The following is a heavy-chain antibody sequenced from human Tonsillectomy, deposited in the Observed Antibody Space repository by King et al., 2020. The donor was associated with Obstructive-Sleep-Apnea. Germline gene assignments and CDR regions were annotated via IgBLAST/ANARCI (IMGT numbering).Heavy chain of an antibody. J-gene: IGHJ4*02. CDR3: ARHSSSGRLIID. D-gene: IGHD6-19*01. CDR2: IFPDDSDA. Sequence: VQLVESGAEVKKPGESLKISCKASGYTFPTYWIGWVRQMPGKGLEWMGMIFPDDSDARYSPSFQGQVTISADKYFSTAYLQWSSLKASDTAMYYCARHSSSGRLIIDWGQGTLVTVSS. V-gene: IGHV5-51*01. CDR1: GYTFPTYW.